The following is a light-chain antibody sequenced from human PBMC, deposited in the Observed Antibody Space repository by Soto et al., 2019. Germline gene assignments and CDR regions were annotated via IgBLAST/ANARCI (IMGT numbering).Light chain of an antibody. V-gene: IGKV3-15*01. CDR2: GSF. CDR1: QSVDNN. CDR3: QHYNSYSEA. J-gene: IGKJ1*01. Sequence: EIVMTQSPVTLSASPGESATLFCRASQSVDNNVAWHPQTPGQAPRLLIVGSFARATGLPARFSGSGSGTEFTLTISTLQPDDFATYYCQHYNSYSEAFGQGTKGDIK.